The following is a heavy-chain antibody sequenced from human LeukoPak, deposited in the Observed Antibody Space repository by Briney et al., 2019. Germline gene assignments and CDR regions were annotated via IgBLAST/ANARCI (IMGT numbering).Heavy chain of an antibody. CDR2: IYSGGSI. V-gene: IGHV3-53*01. J-gene: IGHJ4*02. Sequence: GGSLRLSCAASGLIVSSNYRSWVRQAPGKGLEGVSVIYSGGSIYYADSVKGRFTISRDNSKTTLYLQKNSLRAEDTAVYYCARDPSRGLYYFDHWGQGTLVTVSS. D-gene: IGHD3/OR15-3a*01. CDR1: GLIVSSNY. CDR3: ARDPSRGLYYFDH.